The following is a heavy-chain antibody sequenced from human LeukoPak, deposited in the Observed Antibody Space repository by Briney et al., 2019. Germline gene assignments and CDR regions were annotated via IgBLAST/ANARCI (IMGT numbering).Heavy chain of an antibody. CDR3: ARVPSEIGGYYPEYFRH. CDR2: IKSDGRT. Sequence: PGGSLRLSCAASGFTLSSYWMHWVRQAPGKGLVWVSRIKSDGRTNYADSVKGRFTISRDNAKNTVSLQMNSLRAEDTGVYYCARVPSEIGGYYPEYFRHWGQGTLVIVSS. D-gene: IGHD3-22*01. J-gene: IGHJ1*01. CDR1: GFTLSSYW. V-gene: IGHV3-74*01.